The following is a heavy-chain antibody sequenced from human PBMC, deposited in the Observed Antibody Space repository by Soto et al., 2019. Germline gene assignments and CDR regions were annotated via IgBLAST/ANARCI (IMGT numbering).Heavy chain of an antibody. Sequence: EVQLVDSGGGLVQPGGSLRLSCAASGFTFSNYAMTWVRQGPGKGLEWVSGISGSGGRSYYADSVKGRFTISRDNSKSTFYLQMNSLRAEATAVYYCAKAYFVWSSEQPYYFDYWGQGTLVTVSS. J-gene: IGHJ4*02. CDR3: AKAYFVWSSEQPYYFDY. D-gene: IGHD3-16*01. V-gene: IGHV3-23*04. CDR1: GFTFSNYA. CDR2: ISGSGGRS.